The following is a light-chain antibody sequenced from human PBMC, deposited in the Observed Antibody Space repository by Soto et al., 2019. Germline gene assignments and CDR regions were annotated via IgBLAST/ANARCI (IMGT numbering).Light chain of an antibody. CDR2: GAS. Sequence: VLTQSPATLSVSPGERATLSCRASQSVSSNLAWYQQKPGQAPRLLIYGASTRATGIPARFSGSGSGTEFTLTISSLQSEDFAVYYCQQYNNWPPTWTFGQGTKVDI. V-gene: IGKV3-15*01. CDR1: QSVSSN. J-gene: IGKJ1*01. CDR3: QQYNNWPPTWT.